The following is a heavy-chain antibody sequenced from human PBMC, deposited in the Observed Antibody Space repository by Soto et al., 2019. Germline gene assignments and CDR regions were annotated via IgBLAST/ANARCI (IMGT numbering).Heavy chain of an antibody. CDR1: GGSISSGGYY. J-gene: IGHJ5*02. Sequence: SETLSLTCTVSGGSISSGGYYWSWIRQHPGKGLEWIGYIYHSGTTYYNPSLKSRVTISVDTSKNQFSLKLTSVTAADTAVYYCARVRGNQMIERYDPWGQGTLVTVSS. CDR3: ARVRGNQMIERYDP. D-gene: IGHD2-2*01. V-gene: IGHV4-31*03. CDR2: IYHSGTT.